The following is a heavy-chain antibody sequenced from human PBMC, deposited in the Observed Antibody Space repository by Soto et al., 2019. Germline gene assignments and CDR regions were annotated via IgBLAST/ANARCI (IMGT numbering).Heavy chain of an antibody. CDR2: IFPLTDIP. CDR1: GGTFRNYP. CDR3: ARGPLVVLNYFES. Sequence: QVQLVQSGTEVKKPGSSVKVSCKASGGTFRNYPINWVRQAPGQGLEWMGSIFPLTDIPDYAQNFQARLTISADKSTSTAYMELSSLTSDDTAMYCFARGPLVVLNYFESWGQGTLVTVSS. J-gene: IGHJ4*02. V-gene: IGHV1-69*02.